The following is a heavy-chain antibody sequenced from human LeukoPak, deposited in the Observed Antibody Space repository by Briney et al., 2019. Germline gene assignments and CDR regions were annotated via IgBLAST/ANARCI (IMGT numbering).Heavy chain of an antibody. CDR3: ARGKEYFDWLLRAYYFDY. CDR2: IKKDGSEK. CDR1: GFTFSSYW. Sequence: GGSLRLSCAASGFTFSSYWMSWVRQAPGMGLEWVANIKKDGSEKSYVDSVKGRFTISRDNAKNSLYLQMNSLRAEDTAVYYCARGKEYFDWLLRAYYFDYRGQGTLVTVSS. V-gene: IGHV3-7*01. D-gene: IGHD3-9*01. J-gene: IGHJ4*02.